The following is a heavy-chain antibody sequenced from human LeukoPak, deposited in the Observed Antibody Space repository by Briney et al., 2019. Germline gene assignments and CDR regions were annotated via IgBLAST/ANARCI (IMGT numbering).Heavy chain of an antibody. V-gene: IGHV3-74*03. CDR2: ISGDGTIK. CDR1: GFPFSSYW. J-gene: IGHJ4*02. Sequence: GGSLRLSCAPSGFPFSSYWMLWVRQAPGKGLVWVSRISGDGTIKTYADFVRGRFIVSRDNTKNILYLQITSLKVEDTATYFCSRSPFDYWGQGVLVTVSS. CDR3: SRSPFDY.